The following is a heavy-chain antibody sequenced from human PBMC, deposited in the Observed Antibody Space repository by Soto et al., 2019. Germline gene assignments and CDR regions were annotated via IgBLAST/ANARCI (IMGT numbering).Heavy chain of an antibody. V-gene: IGHV4-59*01. D-gene: IGHD3-3*01. CDR3: ARGTDADFWSGSRYYFDY. Sequence: SETLSLTCTVSGGSISSYYWSWIRQPPGKGLEWIGYIYYSGSTNYNPSLKSRVTISVDTSKNQFSLKLSSVTAADTAVYYCARGTDADFWSGSRYYFDYWGQGTLVTVS. CDR2: IYYSGST. J-gene: IGHJ4*02. CDR1: GGSISSYY.